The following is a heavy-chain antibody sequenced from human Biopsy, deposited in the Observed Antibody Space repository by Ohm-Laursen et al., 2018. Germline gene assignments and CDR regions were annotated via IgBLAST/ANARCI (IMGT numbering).Heavy chain of an antibody. Sequence: SLRLSCTASGFTFDDYAMHWVRQAPGKGLEWVSGISWHSGSRGYADSVKGRFTISRDNAKKLLYLQMNSLRAEDTALYYCAKDVRVKVQLDGMDVWGQGATVTVSS. J-gene: IGHJ6*02. CDR3: AKDVRVKVQLDGMDV. CDR1: GFTFDDYA. V-gene: IGHV3-9*01. CDR2: ISWHSGSR. D-gene: IGHD1-1*01.